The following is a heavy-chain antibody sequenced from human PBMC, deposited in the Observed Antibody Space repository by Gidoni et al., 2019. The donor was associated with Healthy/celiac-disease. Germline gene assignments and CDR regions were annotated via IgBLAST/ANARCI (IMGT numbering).Heavy chain of an antibody. CDR3: ARDGPVSGYSYGSDAFDI. D-gene: IGHD5-18*01. V-gene: IGHV4-61*02. CDR2: IYTSGST. J-gene: IGHJ3*02. Sequence: QVQLQESGPGLVKPSQTLSLTCTVSGGSISSGSYYWSWIRQPAGKGLEWIWRIYTSGSTNYNPSLKSRVTISVDTSKNQFSLKLSSVTAADTAVYYCARDGPVSGYSYGSDAFDIWGQGTMVTVSS. CDR1: GGSISSGSYY.